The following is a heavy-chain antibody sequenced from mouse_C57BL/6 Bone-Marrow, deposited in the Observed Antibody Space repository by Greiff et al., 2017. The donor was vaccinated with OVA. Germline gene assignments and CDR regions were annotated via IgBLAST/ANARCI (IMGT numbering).Heavy chain of an antibody. CDR1: GFNIKDDY. D-gene: IGHD2-5*01. CDR3: TTPYSNYDAMDD. CDR2: IDPENGDT. J-gene: IGHJ4*01. V-gene: IGHV14-4*01. Sequence: EVQLQQSGAELVRPGASVKLSCTASGFNIKDDYMHWVKQRPEQGLEWIGWIDPENGDTEYASKFQGKATITADTSSNTAYLQLSSLTSEDTAVYYCTTPYSNYDAMDDWGKGTSVTVSS.